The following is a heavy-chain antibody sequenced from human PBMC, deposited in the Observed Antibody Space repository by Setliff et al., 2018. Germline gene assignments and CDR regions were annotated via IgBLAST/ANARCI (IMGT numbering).Heavy chain of an antibody. CDR2: IYTSGST. D-gene: IGHD3-22*01. V-gene: IGHV4-4*07. CDR3: ARERLGTSGYYYFDY. J-gene: IGHJ4*02. Sequence: ETLSLTCTVSGGSIKSYYWSYIRQSVGKGLEWLGRIYTSGSTNYNPSLQGRVTVSIDTSKNQFSLRLTSVTAADTAVYYCARERLGTSGYYYFDYWGLGTLVTVSS. CDR1: GGSIKSYY.